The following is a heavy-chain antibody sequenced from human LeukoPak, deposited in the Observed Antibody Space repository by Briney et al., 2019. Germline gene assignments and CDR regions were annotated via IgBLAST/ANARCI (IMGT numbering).Heavy chain of an antibody. J-gene: IGHJ4*02. CDR3: ARTAYDSSGNFFDY. CDR2: IYDSGST. D-gene: IGHD3-22*01. CDR1: GASIRSGDYY. V-gene: IGHV4-61*08. Sequence: SETLSLTCTVSGASIRSGDYYWSWIRQPPGKGLEWIGYIYDSGSTNYNPSLKSRVTISIDTSKNQFSLKLSSVTAADTAVYYCARTAYDSSGNFFDYWGQGTLVTVSS.